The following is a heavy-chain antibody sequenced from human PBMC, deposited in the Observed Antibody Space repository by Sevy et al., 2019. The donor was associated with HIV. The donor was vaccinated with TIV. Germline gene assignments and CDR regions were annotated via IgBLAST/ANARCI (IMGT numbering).Heavy chain of an antibody. CDR3: ARDGGGLEQWQRINYFDY. Sequence: ASVKVSCKASGYTFTSYYMHWVRQAPGQGLEWMGIINPSGGSTSYAQKFQGRVTMTRDTSTSTVYMELSSLRSEDTAVYYCARDGGGLEQWQRINYFDYWGQGTLVTVSS. CDR1: GYTFTSYY. CDR2: INPSGGST. V-gene: IGHV1-46*01. J-gene: IGHJ4*02. D-gene: IGHD6-19*01.